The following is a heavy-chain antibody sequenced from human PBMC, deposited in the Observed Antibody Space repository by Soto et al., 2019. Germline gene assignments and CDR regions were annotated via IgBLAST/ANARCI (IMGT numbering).Heavy chain of an antibody. CDR1: GFAFSSYG. V-gene: IGHV3-30*02. J-gene: IGHJ4*02. D-gene: IGHD2-21*02. Sequence: VGSLRLSCATSGFAFSSYGMHWVRQAPGKGLEWVAVVRFDGITKYYADSVKGRFTISRDNSKSMVYLQMNSLRPDDTAVYFCAKLPNCGGDCYFDYCGQGTPVTVSS. CDR3: AKLPNCGGDCYFDY. CDR2: VRFDGITK.